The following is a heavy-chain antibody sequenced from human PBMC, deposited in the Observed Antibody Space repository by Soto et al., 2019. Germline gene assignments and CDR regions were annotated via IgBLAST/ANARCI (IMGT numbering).Heavy chain of an antibody. CDR1: GGSISSSSYY. CDR3: ATTVTTGY. V-gene: IGHV4-39*01. J-gene: IGHJ4*02. D-gene: IGHD4-17*01. Sequence: QLQLQESGPGLVKPSETLSLTCTVSGGSISSSSYYWGWIRQPPGKGLEWIGSIYYSGSTYYNPSLNPLVTITVVTSTNHFSLKLSSVTAADTSVYSCATTVTTGYWGQGTLVTVSS. CDR2: IYYSGST.